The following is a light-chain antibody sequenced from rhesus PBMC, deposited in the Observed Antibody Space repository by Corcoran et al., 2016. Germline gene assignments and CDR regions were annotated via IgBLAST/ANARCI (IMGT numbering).Light chain of an antibody. V-gene: IGKV1-25*01. CDR1: QGISTY. J-gene: IGKJ1*01. Sequence: IQMTQSPSSLSASVGDTVTITCQASQGISTYLAWYQQKPRKAPKFLIYDASTLQSGVPSRFSGSGSGTEFRLTISSLQPEDFATYYCQQHKTYPPAFGQGTKVEIK. CDR3: QQHKTYPPA. CDR2: DAS.